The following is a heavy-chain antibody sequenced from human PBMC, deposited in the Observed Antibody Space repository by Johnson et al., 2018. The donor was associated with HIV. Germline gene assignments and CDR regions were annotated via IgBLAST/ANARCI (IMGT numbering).Heavy chain of an antibody. D-gene: IGHD4-11*01. J-gene: IGHJ3*01. Sequence: QVQLVESGGGVVQPGGSLRLSCAASGFTFSSYGMHWVRQAPGKGLEWVAFIRSDGSNKCYVDSVKGRFTISRDNSKNTLYLQMNSLGAEDTAVYYCAKEGSTVIWGQGTMVTVSS. V-gene: IGHV3-30*02. CDR1: GFTFSSYG. CDR2: IRSDGSNK. CDR3: AKEGSTVI.